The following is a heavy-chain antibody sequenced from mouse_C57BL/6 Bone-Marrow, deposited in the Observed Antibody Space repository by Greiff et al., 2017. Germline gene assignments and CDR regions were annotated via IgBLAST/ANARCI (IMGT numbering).Heavy chain of an antibody. CDR3: ARGDYGYFDY. V-gene: IGHV1-50*01. CDR1: GYTFTSYW. CDR2: IDPSDSYT. J-gene: IGHJ2*01. Sequence: VKLKQPGAELVKPGASVKLSCKASGYTFTSYWMQWVKQRPGQGLEWIGEIDPSDSYTNYNQKFKGKATLTVDTSSSTAYMQLSSLTSEDSAVYYCARGDYGYFDYWGQGTTLTVSS. D-gene: IGHD2-4*01.